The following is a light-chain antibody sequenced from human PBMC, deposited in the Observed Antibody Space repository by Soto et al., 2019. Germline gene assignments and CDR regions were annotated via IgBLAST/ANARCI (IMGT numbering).Light chain of an antibody. Sequence: QSVLTQPPSVSGAPGQRVTISCTGSSSNIGAHYDVHWYQQLPGTAPKLLIYGNSNRPSGVPDRFSGSKSGTSASLAITGLQAEDEADYYCQSYDNSLSVYVFGTGTKLTFL. J-gene: IGLJ1*01. V-gene: IGLV1-40*01. CDR1: SSNIGAHYD. CDR3: QSYDNSLSVYV. CDR2: GNS.